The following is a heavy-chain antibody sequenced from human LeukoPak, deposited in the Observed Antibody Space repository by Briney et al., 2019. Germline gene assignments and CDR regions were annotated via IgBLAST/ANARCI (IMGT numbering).Heavy chain of an antibody. Sequence: SETLSLTCAVYGGSFSGYYWSWIRQPPGKGLEWIGEINHSGSTNYNPSLKSRVTVSVDTSKNQFSLKLTSVTAADTAVYYCARGGYYYDSSGVIWGQGTLVTVSS. D-gene: IGHD3-22*01. V-gene: IGHV4-34*01. CDR2: INHSGST. CDR3: ARGGYYYDSSGVI. J-gene: IGHJ4*02. CDR1: GGSFSGYY.